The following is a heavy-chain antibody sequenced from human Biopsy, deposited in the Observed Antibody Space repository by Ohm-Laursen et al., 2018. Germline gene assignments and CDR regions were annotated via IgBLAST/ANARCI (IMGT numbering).Heavy chain of an antibody. CDR2: VYYTGST. D-gene: IGHD3-22*01. Sequence: SESLSLTCIVSGGSFTGHYWTWIRQPTGKGLEWIGYVYYTGSTDYNPSLQSRVTISVNTSKNHFSLRLRSVTPADTAIYYCARDRGYYSDRTVPGYFDLWGRGTLVTASS. CDR1: GGSFTGHY. J-gene: IGHJ2*01. V-gene: IGHV4-59*11. CDR3: ARDRGYYSDRTVPGYFDL.